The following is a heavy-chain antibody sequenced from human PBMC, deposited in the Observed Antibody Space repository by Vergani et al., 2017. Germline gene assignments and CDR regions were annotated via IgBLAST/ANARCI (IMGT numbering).Heavy chain of an antibody. J-gene: IGHJ6*03. CDR1: VFTFSSYG. CDR3: AKDKEYSPPRGYYYYMDV. Sequence: QVQLVESGGGVVQPGRSLRLSCAASVFTFSSYGMHWARQAPGKGLVWVAVISYDGSNKYYADSVKGRFTISRDNSKNTLYLQMNSLRAEDTAVYYCAKDKEYSPPRGYYYYMDVLGKXP. D-gene: IGHD6-6*01. V-gene: IGHV3-30*18. CDR2: ISYDGSNK.